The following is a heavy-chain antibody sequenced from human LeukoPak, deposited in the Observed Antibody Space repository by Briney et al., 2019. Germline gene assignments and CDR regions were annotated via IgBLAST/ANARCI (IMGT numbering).Heavy chain of an antibody. Sequence: PSETLSLTCAVYGGSFSGYYWSWIRQPPGKGLEWIGEINHSGSTNYNPSLKSRVTISVDTSKNQFSLKLSSVTAADTAVYYCARGDEKAMGYYWGQGTLVTVSS. CDR2: INHSGST. J-gene: IGHJ4*02. D-gene: IGHD5-18*01. CDR1: GGSFSGYY. V-gene: IGHV4-34*01. CDR3: ARGDEKAMGYY.